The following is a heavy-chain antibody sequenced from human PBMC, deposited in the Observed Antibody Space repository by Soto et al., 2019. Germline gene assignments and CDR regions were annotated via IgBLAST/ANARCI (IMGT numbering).Heavy chain of an antibody. D-gene: IGHD4-17*01. J-gene: IGHJ2*01. V-gene: IGHV1-69*12. Sequence: QAQLVQSGAEVKKPGSSVKVSCKASGGTFSSYAISWVRQAPGQGLEWMGGIIPIFGTANYAQKFQGRVTITADESTSTASMELSSLRSEDTAVYYCASPPDYGDSYWYFALWGRGTLVTVSS. CDR2: IIPIFGTA. CDR1: GGTFSSYA. CDR3: ASPPDYGDSYWYFAL.